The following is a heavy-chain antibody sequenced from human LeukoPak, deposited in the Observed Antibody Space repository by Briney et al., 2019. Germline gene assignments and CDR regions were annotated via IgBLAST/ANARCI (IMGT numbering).Heavy chain of an antibody. CDR3: ASTDDILTGYDV. Sequence: SQTLSLTLAISGDSVSINSAAWNWIRQSPSRGLEWLGSTYYRSKWYNDYAVSVKSRITINPDTSKNQFSLQLNSVTPEDTAVYYCASTDDILTGYDVWGQGTLVTVSS. D-gene: IGHD3-9*01. V-gene: IGHV6-1*01. CDR2: TYYRSKWYN. J-gene: IGHJ4*02. CDR1: GDSVSINSAA.